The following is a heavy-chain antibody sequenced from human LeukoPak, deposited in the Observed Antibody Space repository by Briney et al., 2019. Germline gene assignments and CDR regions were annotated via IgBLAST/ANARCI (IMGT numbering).Heavy chain of an antibody. D-gene: IGHD2-15*01. Sequence: GASVKVSCKASGYTFTSYDINWVRQATGQGLEWMGWMNPNSGNTGYAQKFQGRVTMTRNTSISTAYMELSSLRSEDTAVYYCAVFRYCSGGSCPPDAFDIWGQGTMVTVSS. CDR2: MNPNSGNT. CDR1: GYTFTSYD. CDR3: AVFRYCSGGSCPPDAFDI. V-gene: IGHV1-8*01. J-gene: IGHJ3*02.